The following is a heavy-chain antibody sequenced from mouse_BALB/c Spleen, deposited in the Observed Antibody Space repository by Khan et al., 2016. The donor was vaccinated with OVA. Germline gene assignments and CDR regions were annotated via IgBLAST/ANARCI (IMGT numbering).Heavy chain of an antibody. J-gene: IGHJ4*01. CDR2: VTYSGNT. Sequence: VQLKQSGPSLVKPSQTLSLTCSVAGDSITSGFWNWIRKFPGNKFEYMGYVTYSGNTYYNPSLKSRISILRATSKSQSYLQLNSVTTEDTATYFLARSYVSWTMDYWGQGTSVTVSS. D-gene: IGHD2-12*01. CDR1: GDSITSGF. CDR3: ARSYVSWTMDY. V-gene: IGHV3-8*02.